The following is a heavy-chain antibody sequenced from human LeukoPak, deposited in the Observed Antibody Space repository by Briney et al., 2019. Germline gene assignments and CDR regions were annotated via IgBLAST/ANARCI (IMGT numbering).Heavy chain of an antibody. CDR1: GFTFSSYE. CDR2: ISSSGSTI. V-gene: IGHV3-48*03. CDR3: AREKPELDY. J-gene: IGHJ4*02. Sequence: GGSLRLSCAASGFTFSSYEMNWVRQAPGKGLEWVSYISSSGSTIYYADSVKGRFTISRGNAKNSLYLQMRSLRVEDTAVYYCAREKPELDYWGQGTLVTVSS.